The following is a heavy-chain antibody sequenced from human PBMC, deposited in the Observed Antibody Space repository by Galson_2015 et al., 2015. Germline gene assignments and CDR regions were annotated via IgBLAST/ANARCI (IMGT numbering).Heavy chain of an antibody. V-gene: IGHV2-5*02. CDR1: GFSLTTTGVS. J-gene: IGHJ5*02. CDR3: VHSPGQVQGVRWFDP. Sequence: PALVKRTQTLTLTCTFSGFSLTTTGVSVAWIRQPPGKALEALAPIYWDGDKRYSPSLQSRLTITKDTSKNQVVLTMPNMAPVDTATYFCVHSPGQVQGVRWFDPWGQGTLVTVSS. D-gene: IGHD3-10*01. CDR2: IYWDGDK.